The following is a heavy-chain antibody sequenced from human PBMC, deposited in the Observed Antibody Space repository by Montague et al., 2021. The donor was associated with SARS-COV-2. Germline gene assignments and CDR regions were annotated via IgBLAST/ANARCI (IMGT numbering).Heavy chain of an antibody. CDR1: GGSFSGYY. D-gene: IGHD3-16*02. CDR3: ARGYDYVWGSYRYLRWFDP. Sequence: SETLSLTCAVYGGSFSGYYWSWIRQPPGKGLEWIGEINHSGSTNYNPSLKSRVTLSVDTSKNQFSLKLSSVTAADTAVYYCARGYDYVWGSYRYLRWFDPWGQGTLVTVSS. CDR2: INHSGST. V-gene: IGHV4-34*01. J-gene: IGHJ5*02.